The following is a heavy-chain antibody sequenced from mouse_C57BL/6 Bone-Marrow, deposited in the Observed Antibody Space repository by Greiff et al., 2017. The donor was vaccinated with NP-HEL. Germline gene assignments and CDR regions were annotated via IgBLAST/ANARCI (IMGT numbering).Heavy chain of an antibody. V-gene: IGHV1-64*01. CDR1: GYTFTSYW. CDR3: ARWDYGRWYFDV. Sequence: QVQLQQPGAELVKPGASVKLSCKASGYTFTSYWMHWVKQRPGQGLEWIGMIHPNSGSTNYNEKFKSKATLTVDKSSSTAYMQLSSLTSEDSAVYYCARWDYGRWYFDVWGTGTTVTVSS. J-gene: IGHJ1*03. D-gene: IGHD1-1*01. CDR2: IHPNSGST.